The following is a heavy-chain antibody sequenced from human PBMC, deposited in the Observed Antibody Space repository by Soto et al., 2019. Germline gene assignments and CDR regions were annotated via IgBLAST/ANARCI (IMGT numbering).Heavy chain of an antibody. CDR2: ISAYNGNT. CDR1: GYTFTSYG. CDR3: AREGRYYYGSGTSDI. Sequence: VASLKVSCKASGYTFTSYGISWVRQAPGQGLEWMGWISAYNGNTNYAQRLQGRVTMTTDTSTSTAYMELRSLRSDDTAVYYCAREGRYYYGSGTSDIWGQGTMVTVSS. D-gene: IGHD3-10*01. V-gene: IGHV1-18*01. J-gene: IGHJ3*02.